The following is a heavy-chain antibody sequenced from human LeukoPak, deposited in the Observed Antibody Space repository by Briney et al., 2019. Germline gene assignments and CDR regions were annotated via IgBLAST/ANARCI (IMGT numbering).Heavy chain of an antibody. J-gene: IGHJ6*02. D-gene: IGHD3-10*02. CDR2: MSYDGSTE. CDR1: GFTFSNYG. CDR3: AKDCDIYVAYYYYGLDV. Sequence: PGRSLRLSCAASGFTFSNYGMHWVRQPPGKGLEWVAVMSYDGSTEYYADSVKGRFTISRDNSKSTLFLQMNSLGAEDTAVYYCAKDCDIYVAYYYYGLDVWGQGTTVTVSS. V-gene: IGHV3-30*18.